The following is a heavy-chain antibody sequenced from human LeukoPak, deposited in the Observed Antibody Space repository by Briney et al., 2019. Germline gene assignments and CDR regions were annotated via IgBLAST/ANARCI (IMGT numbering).Heavy chain of an antibody. J-gene: IGHJ1*01. CDR2: IYSGGST. D-gene: IGHD2-15*01. CDR3: ASDSYSPEYFQH. V-gene: IGHV3-66*01. CDR1: GFSVSNNY. Sequence: PGGSLRLSCAASGFSVSNNYMSWVRKAPGKGLEWVSVIYSGGSTFYADSVKGRFTISRDNSKNTLYLQMNSLRAEDTAVYYCASDSYSPEYFQHWGQGTLVTVSS.